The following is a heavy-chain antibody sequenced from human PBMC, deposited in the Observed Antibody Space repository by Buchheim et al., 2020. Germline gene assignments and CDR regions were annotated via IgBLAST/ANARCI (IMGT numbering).Heavy chain of an antibody. V-gene: IGHV4-34*01. D-gene: IGHD3-3*01. J-gene: IGHJ6*02. CDR3: ARGGGQNDYDFWSGYYGGYGMDV. Sequence: QVQLQQWGAGLLKPSETLSLTCAVYGGSFSGYYWSWIRQPPGKGLEWIGEINHSGSTNYNPSLKSRVTISVDTYKNQFSLKLSSVTAADTAVYYCARGGGQNDYDFWSGYYGGYGMDVWGQGTT. CDR2: INHSGST. CDR1: GGSFSGYY.